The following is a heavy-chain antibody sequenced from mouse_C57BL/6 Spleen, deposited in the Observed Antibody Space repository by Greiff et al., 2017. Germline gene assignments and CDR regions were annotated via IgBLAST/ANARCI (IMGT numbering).Heavy chain of an antibody. CDR2: INPGSGGT. CDR1: GYAFTNYL. J-gene: IGHJ2*01. D-gene: IGHD2-5*01. V-gene: IGHV1-54*01. CDR3: ARGGYSNYYFDY. Sequence: VPLQQSGAELVRPGTSVKVSCKASGYAFTNYLIEWVKQRPGQGLEWIGVINPGSGGTNYNEKFKGKATLTADKSSSTAYMQLSSLTSEDSAVYFCARGGYSNYYFDYWGQGTTLTVSS.